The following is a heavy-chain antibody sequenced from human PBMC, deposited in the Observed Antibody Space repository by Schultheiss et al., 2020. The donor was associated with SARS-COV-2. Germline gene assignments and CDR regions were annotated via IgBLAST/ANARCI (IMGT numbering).Heavy chain of an antibody. CDR2: IWYDGSNK. Sequence: GESLKISCAASGFTFSSYGMHWVRQAPGKGLEWVAVIWYDGSNKYYADSVKGRFTISRDNSKNTLYLQMNSLRAEDTAVYYCARGLGAYCGGDCSPVWGQGTTVTVSS. CDR3: ARGLGAYCGGDCSPV. CDR1: GFTFSSYG. D-gene: IGHD2-21*01. V-gene: IGHV3-33*01. J-gene: IGHJ6*02.